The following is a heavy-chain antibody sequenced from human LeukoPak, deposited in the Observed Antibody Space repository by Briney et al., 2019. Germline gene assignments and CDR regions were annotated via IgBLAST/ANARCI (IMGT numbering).Heavy chain of an antibody. CDR2: INPNSGDT. J-gene: IGHJ4*02. Sequence: GASVKVSCKASGYTFTDNYIHWVRQAPGQGLEWVGWINPNSGDTNHAQKFQGRVTMTRDTSISTAHMEVSGLTSDDTAVYYCARGVVYYRFEYWGQGTLLTVSS. D-gene: IGHD3-10*01. CDR1: GYTFTDNY. CDR3: ARGVVYYRFEY. V-gene: IGHV1-2*02.